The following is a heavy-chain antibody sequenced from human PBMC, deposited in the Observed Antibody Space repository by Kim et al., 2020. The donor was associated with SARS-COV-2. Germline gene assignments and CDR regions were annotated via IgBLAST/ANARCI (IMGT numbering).Heavy chain of an antibody. CDR1: GFTFSSYG. Sequence: GGSLRLSCAASGFTFSSYGMHWVRQAPGKGLEWVAVISYDGSNKYYADSVKGRFTISRDNSKNTLYLQMNSLRAEDTAVYYCAKDYRPRIWFGFNWFDPWGQGTLVTVSS. CDR3: AKDYRPRIWFGFNWFDP. V-gene: IGHV3-30*18. J-gene: IGHJ5*02. D-gene: IGHD3-10*01. CDR2: ISYDGSNK.